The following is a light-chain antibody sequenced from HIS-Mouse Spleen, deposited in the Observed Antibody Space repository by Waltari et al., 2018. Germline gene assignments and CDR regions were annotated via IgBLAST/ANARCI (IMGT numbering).Light chain of an antibody. Sequence: QSVLTQPPSASGTPGPMVTSSRSGSSPNIGRNTVHWYQQLPGTAPNLLIYSNNQRPSGVPDRFSGSKSGTSASLAISGLQSEDEADYYCAAWDDSLNGPVFGGGTKLTVL. CDR3: AAWDDSLNGPV. V-gene: IGLV1-44*01. CDR2: SNN. CDR1: SPNIGRNT. J-gene: IGLJ3*02.